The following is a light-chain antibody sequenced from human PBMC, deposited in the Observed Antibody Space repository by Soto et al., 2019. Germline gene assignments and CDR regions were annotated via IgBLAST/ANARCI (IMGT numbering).Light chain of an antibody. Sequence: EIVLTQSPGTLSLSPGERATLSCRASQSVSSSYLAWYQQKPGQAPRLLIYGTSKRATGIPDRFSGSGSGTDFTLTISRLEPEDFAVYYCQQYDRSPWTFGPGTKVEIK. CDR3: QQYDRSPWT. J-gene: IGKJ1*01. CDR1: QSVSSSY. CDR2: GTS. V-gene: IGKV3-20*01.